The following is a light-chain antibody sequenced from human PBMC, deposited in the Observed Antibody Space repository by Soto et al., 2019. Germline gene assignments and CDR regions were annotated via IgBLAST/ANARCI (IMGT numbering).Light chain of an antibody. CDR3: QQYDSYSPYT. CDR2: KAS. Sequence: DIQMTQFPPTLSASIGDRVTITCRSSQMISSSLSWYQQKPGKAPKLLIYKASTLETGVPSRFSGSGSGTEFTLTISRLQPDDVATYYCQQYDSYSPYTFGQGTRMEIK. CDR1: QMISSS. J-gene: IGKJ2*01. V-gene: IGKV1-5*03.